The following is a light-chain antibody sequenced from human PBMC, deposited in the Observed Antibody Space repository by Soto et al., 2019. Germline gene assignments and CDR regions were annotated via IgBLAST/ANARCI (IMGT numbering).Light chain of an antibody. Sequence: QSVLTQPPSVSGAPGQRVTISCTGSSSNIGAGYDVHWYQQLPGTAPKLLIYDNSNRPSGVPDRLSGSKSGTSASLAITGLQAEDEADYYCQTYDTSLSGSWVFGTGTKLTVL. V-gene: IGLV1-40*01. CDR2: DNS. CDR1: SSNIGAGYD. J-gene: IGLJ1*01. CDR3: QTYDTSLSGSWV.